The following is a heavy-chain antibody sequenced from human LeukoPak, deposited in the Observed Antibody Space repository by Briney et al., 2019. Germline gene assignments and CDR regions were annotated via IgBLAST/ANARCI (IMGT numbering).Heavy chain of an antibody. CDR2: IYHSGST. CDR3: ARELRLTYYYGSGSSTRFDY. Sequence: SETLSLTCTVSGYSISSGYYWGWIRQPPGKGLEWIGSIYHSGSTYYNPSLKSRVTISVDRSKNQFSLKLSSVTAADTAVYYCARELRLTYYYGSGSSTRFDYWGQGTLVTVSS. J-gene: IGHJ4*02. V-gene: IGHV4-38-2*02. CDR1: GYSISSGYY. D-gene: IGHD3-10*01.